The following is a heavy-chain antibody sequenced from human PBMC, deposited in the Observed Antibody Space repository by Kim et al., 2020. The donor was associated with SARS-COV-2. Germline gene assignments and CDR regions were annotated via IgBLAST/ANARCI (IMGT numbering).Heavy chain of an antibody. CDR1: GFTFSSYG. Sequence: GGSLRLSCAASGFTFSSYGMHWVRQAPGKGLEWVAVISYDGSNKYYADSVKGRFTISRDNSKNTLYLQMNSLRAEDTAVYYCAIPSLPAANYWGQGTLVTVSS. CDR2: ISYDGSNK. J-gene: IGHJ4*02. D-gene: IGHD2-2*01. CDR3: AIPSLPAANY. V-gene: IGHV3-30*03.